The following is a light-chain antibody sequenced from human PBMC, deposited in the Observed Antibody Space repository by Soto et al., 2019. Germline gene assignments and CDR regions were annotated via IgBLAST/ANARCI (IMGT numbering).Light chain of an antibody. CDR1: QSVGSL. V-gene: IGKV3-15*01. J-gene: IGKJ5*01. CDR3: QQYNNWHPIT. CDR2: GAN. Sequence: EIVLTQSPGTLSLSPGERAILSFRSSQSVGSLLAWYQHNPGQAPRLLIYGANTRVTGVPDRFSGSGSGTEFTLTISSLQHEDSAVYYCQQYNNWHPITFGQGTRLEIK.